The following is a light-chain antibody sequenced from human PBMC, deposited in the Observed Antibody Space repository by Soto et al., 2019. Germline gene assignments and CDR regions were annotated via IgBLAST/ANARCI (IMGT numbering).Light chain of an antibody. Sequence: EIVLTQSPGTLSLFPGERATLSCRASQSVSSRSLAWYQQKPGQAPRLLIYGASSRATGIPDRFSGSGSGTDFTLTISRLEPEDFAVYYCQQYGSSYTFGQGTKLEIK. CDR1: QSVSSRS. V-gene: IGKV3-20*01. J-gene: IGKJ2*01. CDR3: QQYGSSYT. CDR2: GAS.